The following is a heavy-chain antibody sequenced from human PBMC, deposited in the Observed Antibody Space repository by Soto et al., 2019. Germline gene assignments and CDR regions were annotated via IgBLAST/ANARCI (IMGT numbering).Heavy chain of an antibody. CDR3: ARRWYSSGWVDY. J-gene: IGHJ4*02. CDR1: GGSISSSSYY. V-gene: IGHV4-39*01. CDR2: IYYSGSP. D-gene: IGHD6-19*01. Sequence: QLQLQESGPGLVKPSETLSLTCTVSGGSISSSSYYWGWIRQPPGKGLEWIGSIYYSGSPYYNPSLKSRVTISVDTSKNQFSLKLSSVTAADTAVYYCARRWYSSGWVDYWGQGTLVTVSS.